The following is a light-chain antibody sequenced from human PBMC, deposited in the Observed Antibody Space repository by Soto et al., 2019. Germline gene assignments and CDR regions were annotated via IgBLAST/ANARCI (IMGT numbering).Light chain of an antibody. CDR2: GAS. V-gene: IGKV3-15*01. Sequence: EIVMTQSPATLSVSPGERATLSCRASQSVSGNLAWYQQNPGQAPRLLIYGASTRATGIPARFSGSGSGTEFTLTISSLQSEDFAVYYRQQYNNWPPITFGQGTRLEIK. CDR1: QSVSGN. J-gene: IGKJ5*01. CDR3: QQYNNWPPIT.